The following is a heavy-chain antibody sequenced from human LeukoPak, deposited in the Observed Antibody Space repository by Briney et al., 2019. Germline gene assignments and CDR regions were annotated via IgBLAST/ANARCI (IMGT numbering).Heavy chain of an antibody. Sequence: GGSLRLSCAASGFTFSSYGMHWVRQAPGKGLEWVAFIRYDGSNKYYADSVKGRFTISRDNSKNTLYLQMNSLRAEDTAVYYCAKGTVTTSPVTANYWGQGTLVTVSS. V-gene: IGHV3-30*02. J-gene: IGHJ4*02. CDR1: GFTFSSYG. CDR3: AKGTVTTSPVTANY. D-gene: IGHD4-11*01. CDR2: IRYDGSNK.